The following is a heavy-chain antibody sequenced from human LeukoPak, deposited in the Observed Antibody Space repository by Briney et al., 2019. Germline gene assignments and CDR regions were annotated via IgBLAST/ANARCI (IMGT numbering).Heavy chain of an antibody. Sequence: SETLSLTCTVSGGSINSGGYYWTWIRQPPGEGLEWIAYFSHSGSTFYNPSLKNRVTMSVDTSKNQFSLRLTSVTAADTAVYYCARGGDSSSWSVDHWGQGTLVTVSS. V-gene: IGHV4-30-2*01. J-gene: IGHJ4*02. CDR1: GGSINSGGYY. CDR3: ARGGDSSSWSVDH. CDR2: FSHSGST. D-gene: IGHD6-13*01.